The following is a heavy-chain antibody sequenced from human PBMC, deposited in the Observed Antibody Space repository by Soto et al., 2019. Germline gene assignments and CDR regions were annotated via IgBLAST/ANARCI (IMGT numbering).Heavy chain of an antibody. J-gene: IGHJ5*02. CDR2: ISPSGGGT. V-gene: IGHV1-46*01. CDR3: AKDRHYDSSGYYGENNWFDP. CDR1: EYSFTSYY. Sequence: ASVKVSCKASEYSFTSYYMHWVRQAPGQGLEWMGIISPSGGGTSYAQKFRGRVTMTRDTSTSTVYMELSSLRSEDTAVCYCAKDRHYDSSGYYGENNWFDPWGQGTLVTVSS. D-gene: IGHD3-22*01.